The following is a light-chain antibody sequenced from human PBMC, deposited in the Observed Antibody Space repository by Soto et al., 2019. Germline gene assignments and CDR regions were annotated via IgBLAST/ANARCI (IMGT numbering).Light chain of an antibody. Sequence: DIVMTQSPDSLAVSLGERATINRKSSQSVLYSSNNKNYLAWYQQKPGQPPTLLIYWASTRESGVPDRFSGSGSGTDFTLTISSLQAEDVAVYYCQQYYSTSQTFGQGTKVEIK. CDR2: WAS. CDR1: QSVLYSSNNKNY. V-gene: IGKV4-1*01. J-gene: IGKJ1*01. CDR3: QQYYSTSQT.